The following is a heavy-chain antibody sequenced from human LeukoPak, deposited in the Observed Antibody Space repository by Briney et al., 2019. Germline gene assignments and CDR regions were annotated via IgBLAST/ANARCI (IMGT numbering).Heavy chain of an antibody. CDR3: ARVDYYDSVFDI. CDR2: INHSGST. CDR1: GGSFSGYY. V-gene: IGHV4-34*01. Sequence: SETLSLTCAVYGGSFSGYYWSWIRQPPGKGLEWIGEINHSGSTNYNPSLKSRVTTSVDTSKNQFSLKLSSVTAADTAVYYCARVDYYDSVFDIWGQGTMVTVSS. D-gene: IGHD3-22*01. J-gene: IGHJ3*02.